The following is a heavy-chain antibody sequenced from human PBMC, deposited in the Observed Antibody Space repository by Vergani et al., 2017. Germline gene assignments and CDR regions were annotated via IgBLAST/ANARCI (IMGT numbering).Heavy chain of an antibody. CDR1: GYTFTSYG. Sequence: QVQLVQSGAEVKKPGASVKVSCKASGYTFTSYGISWVRQAPGQGLEWMGWISAYNGNTNYAQKLQGRVTMTTDTSTSTAYMELRSMRSDDTAVYYCAGPRIAVAVVEYYYGMDVWGQGTTVTVSS. D-gene: IGHD6-19*01. V-gene: IGHV1-18*01. J-gene: IGHJ6*02. CDR2: ISAYNGNT. CDR3: AGPRIAVAVVEYYYGMDV.